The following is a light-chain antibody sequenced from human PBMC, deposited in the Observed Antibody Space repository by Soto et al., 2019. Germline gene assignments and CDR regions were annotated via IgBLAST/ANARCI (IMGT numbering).Light chain of an antibody. Sequence: DIQMTQSPSTLSGSVADRVTITCRASQTISSWLAWYQQKPGKAPKLLIYKASTLKSGVPSRFSGSGSGTEFTLTISSLQPDDFATYYCQHYNSYPEAFGQGTKVDIK. V-gene: IGKV1-5*03. J-gene: IGKJ1*01. CDR2: KAS. CDR3: QHYNSYPEA. CDR1: QTISSW.